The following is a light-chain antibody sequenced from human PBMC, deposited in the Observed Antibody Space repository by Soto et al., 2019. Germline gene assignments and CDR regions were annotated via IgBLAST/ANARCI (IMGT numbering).Light chain of an antibody. V-gene: IGKV3-20*01. CDR2: AAS. CDR1: QSVGSN. CDR3: QQYGSSVFS. J-gene: IGKJ3*01. Sequence: EIVMTQSPATLSVSPGERVTLSCRASQSVGSNLAWYQQKPGQVPRLLIYAASRRATGIPDRFSGSGSGTDFTLTISRLEPEDFAVYYCQQYGSSVFSFGPGTKVDIK.